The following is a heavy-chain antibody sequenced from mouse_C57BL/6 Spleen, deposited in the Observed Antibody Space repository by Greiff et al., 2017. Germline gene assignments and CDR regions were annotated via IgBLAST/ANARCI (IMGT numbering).Heavy chain of an antibody. CDR2: INPSTGGT. CDR3: ARSNYDGGDY. V-gene: IGHV1-42*01. CDR1: GYSFTGYY. J-gene: IGHJ2*01. D-gene: IGHD2-3*01. Sequence: VQLQQSGPELVKPGASVKISCKASGYSFTGYYMNWVKQSPEKSLEWIGEINPSTGGTTYNQKFKAKATLTVDKSSSTAYMQLKSLTSEDSAVYYCARSNYDGGDYWGQGTTLTVSS.